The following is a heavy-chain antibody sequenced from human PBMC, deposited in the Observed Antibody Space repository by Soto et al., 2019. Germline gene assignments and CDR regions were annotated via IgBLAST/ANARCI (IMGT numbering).Heavy chain of an antibody. CDR1: GFTFGTYW. CDR2: INTDGSIT. Sequence: EVQLVESGGGLVQPGGSLRLSCAASGFTFGTYWMHWVRQAHGKGLMWVSRINTDGSITNYADSVKGRLTISRDNAQNTLYLQMYSLGTDDTSVYYCGRIASLPDLRETITFDHWGQGTVVTVSS. V-gene: IGHV3-74*01. D-gene: IGHD1-1*01. CDR3: GRIASLPDLRETITFDH. J-gene: IGHJ4*02.